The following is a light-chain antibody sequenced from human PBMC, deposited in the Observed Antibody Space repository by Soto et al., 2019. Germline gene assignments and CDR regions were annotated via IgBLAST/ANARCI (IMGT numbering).Light chain of an antibody. CDR2: DAS. Sequence: RVTIPFRASQSISSWLAWYQQKPGKAPKLLISDASSLKSGVPSRFSGSGSATEFTLTISSLQPDDFATYYCQQYNSYSRPFGQGTKVDI. J-gene: IGKJ1*01. V-gene: IGKV1-5*01. CDR3: QQYNSYSRP. CDR1: QSISSW.